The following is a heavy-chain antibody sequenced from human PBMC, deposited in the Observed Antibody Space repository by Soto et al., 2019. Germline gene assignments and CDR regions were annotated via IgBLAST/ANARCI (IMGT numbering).Heavy chain of an antibody. V-gene: IGHV3-23*01. CDR3: AKGSPNYDFWSGYINYYYYMDV. J-gene: IGHJ6*03. Sequence: GGSLRLSCAASGFTFSSYAMSWVRQAPGKGLEWVSAISGSGGSTYYADSVKGRFTISRDNSKNTLYLQMNSLRAEDTAVYYCAKGSPNYDFWSGYINYYYYMDVWGKGTTVTVSS. D-gene: IGHD3-3*01. CDR1: GFTFSSYA. CDR2: ISGSGGST.